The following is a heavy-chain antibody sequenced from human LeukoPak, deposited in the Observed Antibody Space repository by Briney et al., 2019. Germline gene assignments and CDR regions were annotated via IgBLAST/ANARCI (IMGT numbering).Heavy chain of an antibody. Sequence: GGSLRLSCVASGFTFSRHGMNWVRQAPGKGLEWVSGISPSGDIKYYVDSVKGRFTISRDNAKNSLYLQMNSLRAEDTALYYCARQADTAMLIWSFTDYWGQGTLVTVSS. D-gene: IGHD5-18*01. J-gene: IGHJ4*02. CDR2: ISPSGDIK. V-gene: IGHV3-21*01. CDR1: GFTFSRHG. CDR3: ARQADTAMLIWSFTDY.